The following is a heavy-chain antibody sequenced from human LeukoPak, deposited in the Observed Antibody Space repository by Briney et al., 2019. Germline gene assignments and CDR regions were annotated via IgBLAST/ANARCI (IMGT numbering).Heavy chain of an antibody. CDR3: ARGSRNVYFDY. Sequence: GRSLRLSCAASGFTFDDYAMHWVRQAPGKGLEWVSSIKWNSGSIGYADSVKGRFTISGDNSKNTLYLQMNSLRPEDTAVYYCARGSRNVYFDYWGQGTLVTVSS. J-gene: IGHJ4*02. CDR1: GFTFDDYA. V-gene: IGHV3-9*01. CDR2: IKWNSGSI. D-gene: IGHD2-8*01.